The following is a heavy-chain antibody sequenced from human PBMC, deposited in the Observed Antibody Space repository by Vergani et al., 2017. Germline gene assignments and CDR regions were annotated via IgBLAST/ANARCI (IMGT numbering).Heavy chain of an antibody. CDR2: INPNSGGT. J-gene: IGHJ4*02. Sequence: QVQLVQSGAEVKKHGASVKVSCKASGYTFTGYYMHWVRQAPGQGLEWMGWINPNSGGTNYAQKFQGRVTMTRDTSISTAYMELSRLRSDDTAVYYCARDMRLGCSSTSCYREVYWGQGTLVTVSS. CDR3: ARDMRLGCSSTSCYREVY. CDR1: GYTFTGYY. V-gene: IGHV1-2*02. D-gene: IGHD2-2*02.